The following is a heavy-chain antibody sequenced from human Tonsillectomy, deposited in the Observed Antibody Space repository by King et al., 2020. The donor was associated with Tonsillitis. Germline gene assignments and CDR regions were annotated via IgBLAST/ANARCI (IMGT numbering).Heavy chain of an antibody. CDR3: ARSLPSPGSVDTAFDY. Sequence: QLQESGPGLVKPSQTLSLICSVSGASITSGGYCWTWIRQPPGKGLELIGYIYKSVGTHCNPSLKSRVTLSADTSQNQVSLKVTSVTAADTPVYYSARSLPSPGSVDTAFDYWGQGTLVTVSA. V-gene: IGHV4-31*03. CDR2: IYKSVGT. CDR1: GASITSGGYC. J-gene: IGHJ4*02. D-gene: IGHD5-18*01.